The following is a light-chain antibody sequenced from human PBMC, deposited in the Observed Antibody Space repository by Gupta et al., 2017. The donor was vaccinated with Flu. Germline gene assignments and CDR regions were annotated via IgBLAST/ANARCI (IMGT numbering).Light chain of an antibody. CDR1: SSDVGASKF. V-gene: IGLV2-11*01. CDR2: DVS. Sequence: QSALTQPRSVSGSPGQSVTISCTGTSSDVGASKFVSWYQLHPDKAPKLTIYDVSERPSGVPDRFSGSKSGNTASLTISGLQAEDEAYYYCGSYAGSNTFDVFGTGTKVTVL. J-gene: IGLJ1*01. CDR3: GSYAGSNTFDV.